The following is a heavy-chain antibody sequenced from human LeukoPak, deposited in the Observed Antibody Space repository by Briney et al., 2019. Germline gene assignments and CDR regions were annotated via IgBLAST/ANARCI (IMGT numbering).Heavy chain of an antibody. CDR3: ASRPADSTWCGVFDY. D-gene: IGHD6-13*01. Sequence: PSETLSLTCTVSGSSINSHYRSWIRQSPGKGLEWIGYVFNGGSTNYNPSLKSRVTMSLDTSRDQFSLRLSSVTAADTAIYYCASRPADSTWCGVFDYWSQGTLVTVSS. J-gene: IGHJ4*02. V-gene: IGHV4-59*11. CDR2: VFNGGST. CDR1: GSSINSHY.